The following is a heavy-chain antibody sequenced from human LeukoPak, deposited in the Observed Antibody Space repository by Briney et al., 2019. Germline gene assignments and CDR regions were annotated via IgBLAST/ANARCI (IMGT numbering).Heavy chain of an antibody. D-gene: IGHD2-21*01. J-gene: IGHJ4*02. CDR3: AREVGIPFYFDY. CDR2: ISYDGSNK. CDR1: GFTFSSYA. V-gene: IGHV3-30-3*01. Sequence: GGSLRLSCAASGFTFSSYAMHWVRQAPGKGLEWVAVISYDGSNKYYADSVKGRFTISRDNSKNTPYLQMNSLRAEDTAVYYCAREVGIPFYFDYWGRGTLVTVSS.